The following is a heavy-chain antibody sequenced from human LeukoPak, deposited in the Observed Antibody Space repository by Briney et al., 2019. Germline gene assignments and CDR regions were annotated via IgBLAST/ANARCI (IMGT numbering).Heavy chain of an antibody. CDR3: ARLYDILTGFDY. V-gene: IGHV4-59*01. J-gene: IGHJ4*02. D-gene: IGHD3-9*01. CDR1: GGSISSYY. CDR2: IYYSGST. Sequence: SETLSLTCTVSGGSISSYYRSWIRQPPGKGLEWIGYIYYSGSTNYNPSLKSRVTISVDTSKNQFSLKLSSVTAADTAVYYCARLYDILTGFDYWGQGTLVTVSS.